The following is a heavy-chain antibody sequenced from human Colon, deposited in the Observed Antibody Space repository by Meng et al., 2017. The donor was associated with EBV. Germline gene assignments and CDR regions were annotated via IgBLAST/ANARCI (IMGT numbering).Heavy chain of an antibody. J-gene: IGHJ4*02. Sequence: LVDSRGDVDKPVSSLTLLCTASGYPFTWYGITWVRQDPGRGLEWMGWISAYNHAPNSAQSLQDTVFMSTDTSTTPAHLELSSLRPDDTAVYYCARVEVGSSSWDSWGQGTLVTVSS. CDR2: ISAYNHAP. CDR1: GYPFTWYG. V-gene: IGHV1-18*01. CDR3: ARVEVGSSSWDS. D-gene: IGHD3-10*01.